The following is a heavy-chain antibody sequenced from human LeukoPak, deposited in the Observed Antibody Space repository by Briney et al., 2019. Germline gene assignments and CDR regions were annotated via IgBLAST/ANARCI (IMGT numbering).Heavy chain of an antibody. D-gene: IGHD3-3*01. J-gene: IGHJ4*02. CDR1: GYSFDYYW. CDR2: IYPDDSDS. Sequence: GESLKISCKASGYSFDYYWIAWVRQMPGKGLEWMGIIYPDDSDSTYSPSFQGQVTISVDKSINTAYLQWSSLKASNTAIYYCARVGSLTNFGVVSYYFDYWGQGTLVTVSS. CDR3: ARVGSLTNFGVVSYYFDY. V-gene: IGHV5-51*01.